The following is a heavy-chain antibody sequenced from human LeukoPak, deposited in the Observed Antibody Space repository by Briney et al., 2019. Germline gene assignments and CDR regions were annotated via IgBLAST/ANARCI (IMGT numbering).Heavy chain of an antibody. D-gene: IGHD6-19*01. CDR3: ARQSQYSSGWYGLSLGFDY. V-gene: IGHV4-39*01. CDR2: IYYSGST. Sequence: SETLSLTCTVSGGSISSSSYYWGWIRQPPGKGLEWIGSIYYSGSTYYNPSLKSRVTISVGTSKNQFSLKLSSVTAADTAVYYCARQSQYSSGWYGLSLGFDYWGQGTLVTVSS. J-gene: IGHJ4*02. CDR1: GGSISSSSYY.